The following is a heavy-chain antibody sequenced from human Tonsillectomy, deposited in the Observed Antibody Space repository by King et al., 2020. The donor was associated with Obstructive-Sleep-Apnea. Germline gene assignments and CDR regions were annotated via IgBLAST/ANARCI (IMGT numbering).Heavy chain of an antibody. Sequence: VQLVESGGGLVKPGGSLRLACAVSGFTFSNAWMNWVRQAPGKGLECVGRIKSKTDGGTTDYAAPVKGRFTNSRDDPKNTLDLQMNSLKTEDTAVYYCTTDDCSSTSCPGPYYYYGMDVWGQGTTVTVSS. V-gene: IGHV3-15*01. D-gene: IGHD2-2*01. J-gene: IGHJ6*02. CDR3: TTDDCSSTSCPGPYYYYGMDV. CDR2: IKSKTDGGTT. CDR1: GFTFSNAW.